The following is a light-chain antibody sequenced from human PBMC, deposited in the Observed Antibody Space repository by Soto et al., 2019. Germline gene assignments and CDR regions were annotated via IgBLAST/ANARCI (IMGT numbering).Light chain of an antibody. J-gene: IGLJ2*01. CDR2: DVN. CDR3: GSYTTSSTLV. V-gene: IGLV2-14*01. Sequence: QSALTQPASVSGSPGQSITISCTGTSSDIGGYNYVSWYQQHPGKAPKLLIYDVNSRPSGVSNRFSGSKSGNTASLTISGLQAEDEADYYCGSYTTSSTLVFGGGTKVTVL. CDR1: SSDIGGYNY.